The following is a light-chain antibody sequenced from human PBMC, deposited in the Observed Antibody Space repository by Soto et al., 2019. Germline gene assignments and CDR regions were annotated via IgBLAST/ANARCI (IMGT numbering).Light chain of an antibody. CDR3: SSYTSSSSNV. CDR2: DVS. CDR1: SSDVGGYSY. J-gene: IGLJ1*01. Sequence: QSVLTQPASVSGSPGQSITISCTGTSSDVGGYSYVSWYQQCPGKAPKLMIFDVSYRPSGVSNRFSGSKSGNTASLTISGLQAEDEADYYCSSYTSSSSNVFGTGTKLT. V-gene: IGLV2-14*01.